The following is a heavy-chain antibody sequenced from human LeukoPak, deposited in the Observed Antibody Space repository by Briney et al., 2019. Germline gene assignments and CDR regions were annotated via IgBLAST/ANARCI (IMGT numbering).Heavy chain of an antibody. CDR1: GGSFSGYY. V-gene: IGHV4-34*01. Sequence: SSETLSLTCAVYGGSFSGYYWSWIRQPPGKGLEWIGEINHSGSTNYNPSLKSRVTISVDTSKNQFSLKLSSVTAADTAVYYRARGDSSGYYYPEYYFDYWGQGTLVTVSS. CDR2: INHSGST. J-gene: IGHJ4*02. D-gene: IGHD3-22*01. CDR3: ARGDSSGYYYPEYYFDY.